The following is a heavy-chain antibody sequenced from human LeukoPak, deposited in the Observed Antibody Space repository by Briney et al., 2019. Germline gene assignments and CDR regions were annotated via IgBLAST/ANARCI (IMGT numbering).Heavy chain of an antibody. V-gene: IGHV4-34*01. Sequence: PSETLSLTCAVYGGSFSGYYWSWIRQPPGKGLEWIGEINHSGSTNYNPSLKSRVTISVDTSKNQFSLKLSSVTAADTAVYYCARDSSSGWYGWFDPWGQGTLVTASS. CDR1: GGSFSGYY. CDR3: ARDSSSGWYGWFDP. CDR2: INHSGST. J-gene: IGHJ5*02. D-gene: IGHD6-19*01.